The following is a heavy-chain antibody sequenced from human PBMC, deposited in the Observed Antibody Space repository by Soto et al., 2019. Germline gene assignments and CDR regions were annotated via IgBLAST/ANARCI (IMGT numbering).Heavy chain of an antibody. CDR1: GFSFSNYA. Sequence: QVQLVESGGGVVQPGRSLRLSCAAPGFSFSNYAMHWVRQAPGKGLEWVAVISYDGSNKYYADSVKGRFTISRDNSKNTLYLQMNNLRTEDTAVYYCATVRGYRQDFDAFDIWGQGTMVTVSS. CDR2: ISYDGSNK. D-gene: IGHD3-16*02. J-gene: IGHJ3*02. CDR3: ATVRGYRQDFDAFDI. V-gene: IGHV3-30-3*01.